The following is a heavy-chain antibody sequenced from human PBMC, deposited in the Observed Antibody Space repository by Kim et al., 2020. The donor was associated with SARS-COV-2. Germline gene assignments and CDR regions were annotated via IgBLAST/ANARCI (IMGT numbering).Heavy chain of an antibody. V-gene: IGHV3-7*03. CDR2: GSAE. Sequence: GSAEVYVDSVRGRLTIARDNAKDSVYLQLSSLRAEDTAVYYCAKGTNMDVWGQGTTVTVSS. CDR3: AKGTNMDV. J-gene: IGHJ6*02. D-gene: IGHD1-1*01.